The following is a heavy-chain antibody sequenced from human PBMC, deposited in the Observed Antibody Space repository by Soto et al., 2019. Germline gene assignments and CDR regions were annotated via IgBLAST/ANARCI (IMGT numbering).Heavy chain of an antibody. CDR1: GFTFSDYY. V-gene: IGHV3-11*01. CDR3: ARREYQLLHYSYMDV. Sequence: GGSLRLSCADTGFTFSDYYMSWIRQAPGKGLEWVSYISSSGSTIYYADSVKGRFTISRDNAKNSLYLQMNSLRAEDTAVYYCARREYQLLHYSYMDVWGKGTTVTVS. J-gene: IGHJ6*03. CDR2: ISSSGSTI. D-gene: IGHD2-2*01.